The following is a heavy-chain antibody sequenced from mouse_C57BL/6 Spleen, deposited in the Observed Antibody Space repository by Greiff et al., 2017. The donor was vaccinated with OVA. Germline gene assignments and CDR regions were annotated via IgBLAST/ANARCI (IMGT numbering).Heavy chain of an antibody. CDR1: GFTFSSYG. J-gene: IGHJ2*01. CDR2: ISSGGSYT. V-gene: IGHV5-6*02. CDR3: ARLLRYFDY. Sequence: EVKLVESGGDLVKPGGSLKLSCAASGFTFSSYGMSWVRQTPDKRLEWVATISSGGSYTYYPDSVKGRFTISRDNAKNTLYLQMSRLKSEDTAMYYCARLLRYFDYWGQGTTLTVSS.